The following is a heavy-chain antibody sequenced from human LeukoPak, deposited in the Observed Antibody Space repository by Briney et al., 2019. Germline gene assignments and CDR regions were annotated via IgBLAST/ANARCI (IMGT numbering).Heavy chain of an antibody. J-gene: IGHJ4*02. D-gene: IGHD4-11*01. V-gene: IGHV3-30*02. CDR3: ANNYIDNSFQY. CDR2: KWYDGSNK. CDR1: GFTFSTYG. Sequence: PGGSLRLSCAASGFTFSTYGMHWVRQAPGKGLEWVAFKWYDGSNKYCADSVKGRFTFSRDQSRNMLYLQLNSLRIEDTAVYYCANNYIDNSFQYWGQGTLVTVSS.